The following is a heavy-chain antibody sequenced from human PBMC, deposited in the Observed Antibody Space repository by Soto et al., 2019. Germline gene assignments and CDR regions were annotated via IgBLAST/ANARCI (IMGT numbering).Heavy chain of an antibody. Sequence: TLSRTCTVPFWSISSGGYYWTWILQHPGKGLEWIGYICYSGSTYYNPSLKSRVTISVDTSKNQFSLKLSSVTAADTAVYYCARVPRPHIRTWGPAAIRDYYYYYGMDVWGQGTTVIVSS. CDR3: ARVPRPHIRTWGPAAIRDYYYYYGMDV. D-gene: IGHD2-2*02. CDR1: FWSISSGGYY. V-gene: IGHV4-31*03. J-gene: IGHJ6*02. CDR2: ICYSGST.